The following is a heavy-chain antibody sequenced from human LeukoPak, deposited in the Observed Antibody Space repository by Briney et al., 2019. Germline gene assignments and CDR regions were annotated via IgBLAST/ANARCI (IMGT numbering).Heavy chain of an antibody. D-gene: IGHD4-11*01. Sequence: GGSLRLSCTASGFTYSHYGMHWVRQAPGQGLEWVAVIWSDGTEKHYSDAVKGRFTISRDNFGNTLYLQMNSLRGDDTAVYYCARDAERGFDYSNSLKYWGQGTLVTVSS. CDR3: ARDAERGFDYSNSLKY. CDR1: GFTYSHYG. CDR2: IWSDGTEK. J-gene: IGHJ4*02. V-gene: IGHV3-33*08.